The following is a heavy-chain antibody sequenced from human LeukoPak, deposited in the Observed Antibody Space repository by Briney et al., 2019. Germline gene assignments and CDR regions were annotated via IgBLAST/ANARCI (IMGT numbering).Heavy chain of an antibody. CDR3: ARGSGYCSGGTCYIDC. V-gene: IGHV1-2*02. CDR2: INPNSGGT. J-gene: IGHJ4*02. Sequence: ASVKVSCKASGYTFTGYYMHWVRQAPGQGLELMGWINPNSGGTNYAQKFQGRVTMTRDTSINTAYMELSRLTFDDTAVYFCARGSGYCSGGTCYIDCWGQGTLVTVSS. CDR1: GYTFTGYY. D-gene: IGHD2-15*01.